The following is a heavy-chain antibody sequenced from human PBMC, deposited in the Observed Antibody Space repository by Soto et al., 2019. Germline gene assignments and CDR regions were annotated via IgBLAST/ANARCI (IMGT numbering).Heavy chain of an antibody. V-gene: IGHV3-21*01. CDR1: GFTFSNYN. CDR2: ISGTGVYI. Sequence: GSLRLSCVASGFTFSNYNMNWVRQAPGKGLEWVSHISGTGVYIHYVDAVKGRFTISRDNAKSSVYLQMNSLRAEDTAVYYCAREGALKPFSSWGQGALVTVSS. CDR3: AREGALKPFSS. J-gene: IGHJ5*02.